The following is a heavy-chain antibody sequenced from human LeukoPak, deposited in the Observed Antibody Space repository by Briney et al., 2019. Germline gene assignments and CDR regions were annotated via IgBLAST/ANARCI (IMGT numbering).Heavy chain of an antibody. D-gene: IGHD4-17*01. CDR3: ASSPTVTSSKYYYYYMDV. CDR2: IYTSGST. CDR1: GGPIRDFY. V-gene: IGHV4-4*08. Sequence: SETLSLTCTVSGGPIRDFYWSWLRLPPGRGLEWIGRIYTSGSTNYNPSLKSRVTISVDTSKNQFSLKLSSVTAADTAVYYCASSPTVTSSKYYYYYMDVWGKGTTVTVSS. J-gene: IGHJ6*03.